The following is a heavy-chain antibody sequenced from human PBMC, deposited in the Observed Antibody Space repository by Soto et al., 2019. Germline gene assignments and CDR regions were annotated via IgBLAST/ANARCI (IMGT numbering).Heavy chain of an antibody. V-gene: IGHV3-30*18. J-gene: IGHJ3*02. CDR2: ISYDGSNK. Sequence: GGSLRLSCAASGFTLSSYGMHWVRQAPGKGLEWVAVISYDGSNKYYADSVKGRFTISRDNSKNTLYLQMNSLRAEDTAVYYCAKAPYYYESSGYHDAFEIWGEGTMVTVSS. CDR1: GFTLSSYG. CDR3: AKAPYYYESSGYHDAFEI. D-gene: IGHD3-22*01.